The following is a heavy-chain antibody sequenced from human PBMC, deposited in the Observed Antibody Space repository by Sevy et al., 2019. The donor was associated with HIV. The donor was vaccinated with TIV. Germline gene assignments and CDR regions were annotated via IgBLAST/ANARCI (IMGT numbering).Heavy chain of an antibody. CDR1: GYSFTNYW. V-gene: IGHV5-51*01. CDR3: ARHSYSSTWPRVYYQMDV. Sequence: GESLKISCKGSGYSFTNYWIGWVRQVPGEGLEWMGLIYPGDSDTKYSPSSEGQVTLSVDKSINTAYLQWSSLKASATAMYFCARHSYSSTWPRVYYQMDVWVKGTTVTVSS. J-gene: IGHJ6*03. CDR2: IYPGDSDT. D-gene: IGHD6-13*01.